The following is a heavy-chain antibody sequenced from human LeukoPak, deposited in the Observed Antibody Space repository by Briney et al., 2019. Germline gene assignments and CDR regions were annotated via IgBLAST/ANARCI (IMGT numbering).Heavy chain of an antibody. CDR3: ARGSGGDGSGSL. J-gene: IGHJ4*02. Sequence: SETLSLTCTVSGDSISTYYWSWIRQPPGKGQDWIGCIYYSVTSDYNPSLKSRITRVVDMSTNQISMKLSSVTAADTAVYCWARGSGGDGSGSLWGRGTLVSVSS. CDR1: GDSISTYY. V-gene: IGHV4-59*01. CDR2: IYYSVTS. D-gene: IGHD3-10*01.